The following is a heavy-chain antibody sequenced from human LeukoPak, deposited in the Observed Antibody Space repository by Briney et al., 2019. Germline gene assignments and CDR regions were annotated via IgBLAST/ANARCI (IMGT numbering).Heavy chain of an antibody. CDR3: ARVALSGGDFDY. D-gene: IGHD7-27*01. J-gene: IGHJ4*02. CDR2: IYSGATT. Sequence: GGSLRLSCAVSGFSVTNNYMSWVRQAPGKGLEWVPVIYSGATTYYADSVKGRFTISRDTSKNTLYLQMISLRAEDTAVYYCARVALSGGDFDYWGQGTLVTVSS. CDR1: GFSVTNNY. V-gene: IGHV3-66*01.